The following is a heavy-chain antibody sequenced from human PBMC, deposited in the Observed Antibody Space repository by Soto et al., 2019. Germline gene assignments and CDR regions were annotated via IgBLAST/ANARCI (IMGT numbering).Heavy chain of an antibody. J-gene: IGHJ6*02. D-gene: IGHD6-19*01. CDR3: ARVSAAVASDV. V-gene: IGHV4-31*03. CDR1: GGSISSGGYY. CDR2: IYYSGST. Sequence: SETLSLTCTVSGGSISSGGYYWSWIRQHPGKGLEWIGYIYYSGSTYYNPSLKSRVTISVDTSKNQFSLKLSSVTAADTAVYYCARVSAAVASDVWGQGTTVTVSS.